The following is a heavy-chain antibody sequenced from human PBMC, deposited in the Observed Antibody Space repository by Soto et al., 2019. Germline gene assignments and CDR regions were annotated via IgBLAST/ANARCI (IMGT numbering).Heavy chain of an antibody. CDR3: ARWPQPRYTADPYAVDV. CDR2: IAPSLDTT. V-gene: IGHV1-69*11. Sequence: QVHLVQSGTEVKKPGSSVKVSCKASGGTFSSSCLSWVRQAPGQGLEWMGMIAPSLDTTNYAQKFQARVPITADEVTSTAYMELRSLRSEVTAVYYCARWPQPRYTADPYAVDVWGKGTRVIVSS. CDR1: GGTFSSSC. J-gene: IGHJ6*04. D-gene: IGHD3-16*02.